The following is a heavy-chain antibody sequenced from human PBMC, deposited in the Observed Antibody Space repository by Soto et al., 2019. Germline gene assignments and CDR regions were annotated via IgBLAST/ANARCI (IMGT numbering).Heavy chain of an antibody. CDR2: ILHDGSAE. CDR1: GLIFTSYG. Sequence: GGSLRLSCAASGLIFTSYGMHWVRQAPGKGLEWMALILHDGSAEYYADSVKGRFTISRDNSKNTLYLQMNSLTAEDTAVYYCARSRAGYSFYFYYGMDGWGQGTTVTVSS. CDR3: ARSRAGYSFYFYYGMDG. V-gene: IGHV3-30*03. J-gene: IGHJ6*02. D-gene: IGHD4-4*01.